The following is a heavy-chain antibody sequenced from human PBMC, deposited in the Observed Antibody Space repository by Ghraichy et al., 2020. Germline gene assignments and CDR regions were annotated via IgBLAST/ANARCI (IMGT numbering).Heavy chain of an antibody. CDR3: TTDSIFSGDFWSGYAEGNWFDP. D-gene: IGHD3-3*01. J-gene: IGHJ5*02. V-gene: IGHV3-15*01. CDR1: GFTFSNAW. Sequence: LSLTCAASGFTFSNAWMSWVRQAPGKGLEWVGRIKSKTDGGTTDYAAPVKGRFTISRDDSKNTLYLQMNSLKTEDTAVYYCTTDSIFSGDFWSGYAEGNWFDPWGQGTLVTVSS. CDR2: IKSKTDGGTT.